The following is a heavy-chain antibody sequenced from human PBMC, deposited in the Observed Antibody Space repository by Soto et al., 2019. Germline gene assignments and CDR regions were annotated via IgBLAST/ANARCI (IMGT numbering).Heavy chain of an antibody. V-gene: IGHV4-39*01. CDR1: DGSSVGRGGC. J-gene: IGHJ4*02. CDR2: IYYLGNT. Sequence: SVPMSLRCTVSDGSSVGRGGCWIWKHKPPGKGLEWVGSIYYLGNTYYNPSLGSRVTISVDTSKNQFSLKLGSVTAADTAVFYCAGLYPYESSGYHLNYWGQGALVTVSS. D-gene: IGHD3-22*01. CDR3: AGLYPYESSGYHLNY.